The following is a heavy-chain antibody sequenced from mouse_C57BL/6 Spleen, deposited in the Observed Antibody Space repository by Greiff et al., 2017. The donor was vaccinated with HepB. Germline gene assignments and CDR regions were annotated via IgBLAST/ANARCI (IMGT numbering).Heavy chain of an antibody. D-gene: IGHD1-1*01. CDR1: GYSITSGYD. CDR2: ISYSGST. Sequence: EVKLQESGPGMVKPSQSLSLTCTVSGYSITSGYDWHWIRHFPGNKLEWMGYISYSGSTNYNPSLKSRISITHDTSKNHFFLKLNSVTTEDTATYFCARRSHYYGSSYDYWGQGTTLTVSS. J-gene: IGHJ2*01. CDR3: ARRSHYYGSSYDY. V-gene: IGHV3-1*01.